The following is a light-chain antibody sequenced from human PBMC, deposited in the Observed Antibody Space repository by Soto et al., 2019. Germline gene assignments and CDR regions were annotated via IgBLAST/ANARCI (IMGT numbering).Light chain of an antibody. V-gene: IGLV1-44*01. J-gene: IGLJ2*01. Sequence: QSVLTQPPSASGTPGQRVTISCSGSRSNVGSNSVNWYQQVPGTAPKLLIYSDDERPSGVPDRFSGSKSGTSASLAISGLQSEDEADYYCAAWDESVNVVVFGGGTKLTVL. CDR3: AAWDESVNVVV. CDR2: SDD. CDR1: RSNVGSNS.